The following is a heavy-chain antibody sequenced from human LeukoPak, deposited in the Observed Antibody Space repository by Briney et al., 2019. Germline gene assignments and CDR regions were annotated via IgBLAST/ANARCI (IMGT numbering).Heavy chain of an antibody. CDR2: INSDGSST. CDR3: ARDEYDFWSGYIDY. J-gene: IGHJ4*02. Sequence: PGGSLRLSCAASRFTFSTYWMHWVRQAPGKGLVWVSRINSDGSSTGYADSVKGRFTISRDNAKNTLYLQMNSLRAEDTAVYYCARDEYDFWSGYIDYWGQGTLVTVSS. D-gene: IGHD3-3*01. V-gene: IGHV3-74*01. CDR1: RFTFSTYW.